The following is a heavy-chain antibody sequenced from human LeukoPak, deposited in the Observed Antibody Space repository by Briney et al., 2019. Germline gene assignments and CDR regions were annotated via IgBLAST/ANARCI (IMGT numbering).Heavy chain of an antibody. D-gene: IGHD2-15*01. CDR2: IYHSGST. CDR1: GGSISSSNW. J-gene: IGHJ5*02. V-gene: IGHV4-4*02. Sequence: SETLSLTCAVSGGSISSSNWWSWVRQPPGKGLEWIGQIYHSGSTNYNPSLKSRVTMSVDKSKNQFSLKLRSVTAADTAVYYRARPLSLGYCSGGSCYGRGAWFDRWGQGTLVTVSS. CDR3: ARPLSLGYCSGGSCYGRGAWFDR.